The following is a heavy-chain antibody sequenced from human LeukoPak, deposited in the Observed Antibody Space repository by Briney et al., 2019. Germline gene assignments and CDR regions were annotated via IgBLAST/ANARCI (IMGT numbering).Heavy chain of an antibody. CDR3: ARKHYYDSSGFFPPMDY. D-gene: IGHD3-22*01. Sequence: PGGSLSLSCAASGFTVSSNSMSWVRQAPGKGLEWVSDIYSGGSTFYADSVKGRFTTSRDNSKNTRYPQMNSLRAEDTAVYYCARKHYYDSSGFFPPMDYWGQGALVTVSS. V-gene: IGHV3-66*01. J-gene: IGHJ4*02. CDR1: GFTVSSNS. CDR2: IYSGGST.